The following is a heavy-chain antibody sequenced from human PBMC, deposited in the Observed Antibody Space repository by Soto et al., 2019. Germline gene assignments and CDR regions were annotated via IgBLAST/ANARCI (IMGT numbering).Heavy chain of an antibody. CDR2: IIPIFGTA. D-gene: IGHD3-3*01. CDR1: GGTFSSYA. Sequence: ASVKVSCKASGGTFSSYAIRWVRQAPGQGLEWMGGIIPIFGTANYAQKFQGRVTITADGSTSTAYMELSSLRSEDTAVYYCARGEYYDFWSGHSGWVAYFDYWGQGTLVTVSS. V-gene: IGHV1-69*13. CDR3: ARGEYYDFWSGHSGWVAYFDY. J-gene: IGHJ4*02.